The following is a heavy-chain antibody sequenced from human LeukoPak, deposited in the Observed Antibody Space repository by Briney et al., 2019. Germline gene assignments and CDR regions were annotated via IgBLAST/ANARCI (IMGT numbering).Heavy chain of an antibody. CDR1: GFTFSSYG. CDR2: IWYDGSNK. J-gene: IGHJ4*02. Sequence: GGSLRLSCAASGFTFSSYGMHWVRQAPGKGLEWVAVIWYDGSNKYYADSVKGRFTISRDNSKNTLYLQMNSLRAEDTAVYYCARDPERYGPGSWAAYWGQGTLVTVSS. CDR3: ARDPERYGPGSWAAY. V-gene: IGHV3-33*01. D-gene: IGHD1-14*01.